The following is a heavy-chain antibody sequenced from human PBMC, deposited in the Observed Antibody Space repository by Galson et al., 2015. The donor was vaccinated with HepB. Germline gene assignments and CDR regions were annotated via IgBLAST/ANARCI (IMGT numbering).Heavy chain of an antibody. D-gene: IGHD2-21*02. J-gene: IGHJ6*02. CDR2: INPNSGGT. Sequence: SVKVSCKASGYTFTGYYMHWVRQAPGQGLEWMGWINPNSGGTNYAQKFQGWVTMTRDTSISTAYMELSRLRSDDTAVYYCARDDLGVTAGGYYGMDVWGQGTTVTVSS. CDR1: GYTFTGYY. V-gene: IGHV1-2*04. CDR3: ARDDLGVTAGGYYGMDV.